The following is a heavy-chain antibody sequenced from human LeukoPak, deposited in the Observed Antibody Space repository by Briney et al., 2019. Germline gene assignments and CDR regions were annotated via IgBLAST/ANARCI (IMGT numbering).Heavy chain of an antibody. Sequence: PGGSLRLSCAASGFTFSSYWMHWVRQAPGKGLVWVSRINSDGSSTAYADSVKGRFTISRDNAKNTLYLQMNSLRVEDTAVYYCALSVEMVTIYYYDMDVWGQGTTVTVSS. V-gene: IGHV3-74*01. CDR3: ALSVEMVTIYYYDMDV. D-gene: IGHD5-24*01. J-gene: IGHJ6*02. CDR1: GFTFSSYW. CDR2: INSDGSST.